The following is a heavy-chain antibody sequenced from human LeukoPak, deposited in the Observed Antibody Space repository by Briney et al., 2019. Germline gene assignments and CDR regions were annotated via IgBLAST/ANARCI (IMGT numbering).Heavy chain of an antibody. CDR2: IWYDGSNK. J-gene: IGHJ4*02. CDR3: ARPSTIFGVAPDY. Sequence: GGSLRLSCAASGFTFSSYAMSWVRQAPGKGLEWVAVIWYDGSNKYYADSVKGRFTISRDNSKNTLYLQMNSLRAEDTAVYYCARPSTIFGVAPDYWGQGTLVTVSS. V-gene: IGHV3-33*08. D-gene: IGHD3-3*01. CDR1: GFTFSSYA.